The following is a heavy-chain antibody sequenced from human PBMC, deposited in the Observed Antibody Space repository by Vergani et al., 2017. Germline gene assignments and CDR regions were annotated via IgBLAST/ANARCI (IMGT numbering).Heavy chain of an antibody. V-gene: IGHV4-39*01. D-gene: IGHD6-13*01. CDR2: INYSGST. CDR3: ARHGAATVIATPRAFDV. J-gene: IGHJ3*01. Sequence: QLQLQESGPGLVKPSETLSLTCTVSGGSISSSSYYWGGIRQPPGKGLEWSGSINYSGSTYYNPSLKSRVTISVDTSKNQFSLKLSSVTAADTAVYYCARHGAATVIATPRAFDVWGQGTMVTVSS. CDR1: GGSISSSSYY.